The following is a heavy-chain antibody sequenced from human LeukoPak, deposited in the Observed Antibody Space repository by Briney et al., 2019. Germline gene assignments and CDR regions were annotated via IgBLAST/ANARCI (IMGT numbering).Heavy chain of an antibody. CDR1: GYTLTELS. CDR3: ATVPYYYGSGSSQFDY. D-gene: IGHD3-10*01. J-gene: IGHJ4*02. Sequence: ASVTVSYKVSGYTLTELSMHWVRQAPGKGLEWMGGFDPEDGETIYAQKFQGRVTMTEDTSTDTAYMELSSPRSEDTAVYYCATVPYYYGSGSSQFDYWGQGTLVTVSS. CDR2: FDPEDGET. V-gene: IGHV1-24*01.